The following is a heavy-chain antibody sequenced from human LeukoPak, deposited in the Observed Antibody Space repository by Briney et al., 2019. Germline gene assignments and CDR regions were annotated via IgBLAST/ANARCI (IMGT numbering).Heavy chain of an antibody. CDR3: ARDRPSTVFGVADYYYMAV. D-gene: IGHD3-3*01. J-gene: IGHJ6*03. Sequence: PGGSLRLSCAASGFTFSNYAMYWVRQAPGKGLEWVAITSSGGSSKYYADSVKGRFTSSRDNSKNTLYLEMTSLRAEDTAVYSCARDRPSTVFGVADYYYMAVWGKGTTVTVSS. CDR1: GFTFSNYA. V-gene: IGHV3-30*04. CDR2: TSSGGSSK.